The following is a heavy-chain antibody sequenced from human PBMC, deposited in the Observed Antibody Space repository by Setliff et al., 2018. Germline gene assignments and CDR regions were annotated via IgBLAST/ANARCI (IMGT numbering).Heavy chain of an antibody. J-gene: IGHJ5*02. CDR2: INAGNGNT. CDR3: ARDPSLYCSSTSCSPHWFDP. D-gene: IGHD2-2*01. V-gene: IGHV1-3*01. CDR1: GYTFTNYA. Sequence: ASVKVSCKASGYTFTNYAIHWVRQAPGQRLEWMGWINAGNGNTKYSQKFQGRVTITRDTSASTAYMELSSLRSDDTAVYYCARDPSLYCSSTSCSPHWFDPWGQGTLVTVSS.